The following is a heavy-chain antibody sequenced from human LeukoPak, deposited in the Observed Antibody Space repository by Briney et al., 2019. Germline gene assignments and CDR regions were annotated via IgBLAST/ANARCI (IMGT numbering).Heavy chain of an antibody. CDR3: ARDLQATVTTNGWGFDL. J-gene: IGHJ2*01. Sequence: GGSLRLSCAASGFTFSRYWMHWVRQAPGKGLVWVSRFNEDGSSTNYADSVKGRFTISRDNAKNTLYLQMNSLRAEDTAVYYCARDLQATVTTNGWGFDLWGRCTLVTVSS. D-gene: IGHD4-17*01. V-gene: IGHV3-74*01. CDR2: FNEDGSST. CDR1: GFTFSRYW.